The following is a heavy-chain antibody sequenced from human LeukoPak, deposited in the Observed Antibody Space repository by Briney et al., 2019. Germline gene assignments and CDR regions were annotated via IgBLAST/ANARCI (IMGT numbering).Heavy chain of an antibody. D-gene: IGHD6-13*01. CDR2: VNRDGSST. J-gene: IGHJ4*02. V-gene: IGHV3-74*01. CDR3: ARDRSISAAGDTY. Sequence: GGSLRLPCAASGFTFSDYWMHWVRQAPGKGLVWVSRVNRDGSSTSYADSVKGRFTISRDNAKNTLSLQMNSLRAEDTAVYYCARDRSISAAGDTYWGQGTLVTVSS. CDR1: GFTFSDYW.